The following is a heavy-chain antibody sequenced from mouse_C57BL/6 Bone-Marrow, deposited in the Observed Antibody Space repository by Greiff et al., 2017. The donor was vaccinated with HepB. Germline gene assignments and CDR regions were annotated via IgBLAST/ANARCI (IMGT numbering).Heavy chain of an antibody. CDR1: GFTFSDYY. Sequence: EVKVEESGGGLVQPGGSLKLSCAASGFTFSDYYMYWVRQTPEKRLEWVAYISNGGGSTYYPDTVKGRFTISRDNAKNTLYLQMSRLKSEDTAMYYCARQGGSSLYYFDYWGQGTTLTVSS. CDR2: ISNGGGST. CDR3: ARQGGSSLYYFDY. V-gene: IGHV5-12*01. J-gene: IGHJ2*01. D-gene: IGHD1-1*01.